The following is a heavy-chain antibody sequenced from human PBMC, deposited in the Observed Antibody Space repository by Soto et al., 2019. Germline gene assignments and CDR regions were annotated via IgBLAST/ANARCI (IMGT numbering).Heavy chain of an antibody. J-gene: IGHJ4*02. CDR3: ATTTRSKLFDY. D-gene: IGHD3-10*01. CDR2: IIPILGIA. Sequence: GASVKVSFKASGGTFSSYTISWVRQAPGQGLEWMGRIIPILGIANYAQKFQGRVTITADKSTSTAYMELSSLRSEDTAVYYCATTTRSKLFDYWGQGTLVTVSS. CDR1: GGTFSSYT. V-gene: IGHV1-69*02.